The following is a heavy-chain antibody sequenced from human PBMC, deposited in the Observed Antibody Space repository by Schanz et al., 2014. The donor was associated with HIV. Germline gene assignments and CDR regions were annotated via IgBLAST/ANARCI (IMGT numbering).Heavy chain of an antibody. V-gene: IGHV3-23*04. CDR2: VIGSGVRT. J-gene: IGHJ4*02. Sequence: EVQLVESGGGLVQPGGSLRLSCAASGFTFTNHALSWVRQAPGRGLEWVSTVIGSGVRTIYADSVKGRFTISRDNSKNTLSLHMNSLRVEDTAVYYCAKVVRFAMVTAPYYFDSWGQGTLVTVSS. CDR1: GFTFTNHA. CDR3: AKVVRFAMVTAPYYFDS. D-gene: IGHD2-15*01.